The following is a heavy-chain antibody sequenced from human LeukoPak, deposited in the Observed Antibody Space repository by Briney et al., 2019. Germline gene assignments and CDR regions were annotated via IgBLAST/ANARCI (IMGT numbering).Heavy chain of an antibody. CDR1: GGSISTYY. CDR3: ARAPGGGYSDS. Sequence: SETLSLTCTVSGGSISTYYWNWIRQPPGKGLEWIGYFSYGGGTKYNPSLKSRVTISVDTSKNQLSLKLTSVTAADTAVYYCARAPGGGYSDSWGQGTLVTVSS. CDR2: FSYGGGT. V-gene: IGHV4-59*01. D-gene: IGHD2-8*02. J-gene: IGHJ4*02.